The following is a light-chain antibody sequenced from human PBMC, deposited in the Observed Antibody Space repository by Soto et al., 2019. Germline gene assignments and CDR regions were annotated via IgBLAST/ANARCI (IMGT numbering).Light chain of an antibody. CDR1: QDISHC. Sequence: DIPMTQSPPSVSASVGDRVTITCRASQDISHCLAWHQQKPGEAPKLLIYSATTLHSGVPSRFSGSGSGTDFTLTISSLQPEDFATYYCQQGQTFPLTFGGGTKVEIK. V-gene: IGKV1-12*01. CDR2: SAT. J-gene: IGKJ4*01. CDR3: QQGQTFPLT.